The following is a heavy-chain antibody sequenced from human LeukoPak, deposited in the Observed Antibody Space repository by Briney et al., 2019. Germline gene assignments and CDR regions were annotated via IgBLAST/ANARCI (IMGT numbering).Heavy chain of an antibody. CDR2: INGGSIYI. J-gene: IGHJ4*02. CDR1: GFTFRAYT. CDR3: ARESGYPDY. V-gene: IGHV3-21*01. D-gene: IGHD3-3*01. Sequence: GGSPRLSCTASGFTFRAYTMNWVRQAPGKGLEWVSSINGGSIYIYYADSLKGRFTISRDNAKNSLYLQMNSLRAEDTAVYYCARESGYPDYWGQGTLVTVSS.